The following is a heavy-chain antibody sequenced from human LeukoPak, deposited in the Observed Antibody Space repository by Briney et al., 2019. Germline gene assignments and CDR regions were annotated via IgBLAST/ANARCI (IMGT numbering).Heavy chain of an antibody. Sequence: SVKVSFKASGGTFSSYAISGVRQAPGQGLEWMGGIIPIFGTANYAQKFQGRVTITTDESTSTAYMELSSLRSEDTAVYYRASSHLSYCSGGSCYHYYYYMDVGGKGTTVTVSS. V-gene: IGHV1-69*05. J-gene: IGHJ6*03. D-gene: IGHD2-15*01. CDR2: IIPIFGTA. CDR3: ASSHLSYCSGGSCYHYYYYMDV. CDR1: GGTFSSYA.